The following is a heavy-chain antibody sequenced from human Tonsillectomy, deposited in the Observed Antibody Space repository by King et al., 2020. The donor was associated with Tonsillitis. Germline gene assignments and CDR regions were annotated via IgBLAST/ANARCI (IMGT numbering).Heavy chain of an antibody. Sequence: VQLVESGGGVVQPGRSLRLSCAASGVSFGSYDMDWVRQAPGKGLEWVALIWYDGSNIQYADSVRGRFTISRDNSKNTLYLHMTSLRAEETAVYYCARERFSSLGDWGQGTLVTVSS. CDR2: IWYDGSNI. V-gene: IGHV3-33*08. CDR1: GVSFGSYD. J-gene: IGHJ4*02. D-gene: IGHD6-13*01. CDR3: ARERFSSLGD.